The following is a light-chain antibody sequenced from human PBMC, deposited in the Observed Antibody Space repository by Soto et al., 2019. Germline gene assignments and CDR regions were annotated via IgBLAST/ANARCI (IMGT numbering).Light chain of an antibody. J-gene: IGLJ2*01. CDR1: SSDVGSYDL. V-gene: IGLV2-23*02. Sequence: QSALTQPASVSGSPGQSITISCTGTSSDVGSYDLVSWYQQHPGKAPKLMIYEVTKRPSGVSNRFSGSKSGNTASLTISGLQAEDEADYYCSSYAGISTFVVFGGGTKLTVL. CDR3: SSYAGISTFVV. CDR2: EVT.